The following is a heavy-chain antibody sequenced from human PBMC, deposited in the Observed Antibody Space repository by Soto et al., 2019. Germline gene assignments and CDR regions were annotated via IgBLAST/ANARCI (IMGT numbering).Heavy chain of an antibody. CDR2: ISGSGGST. CDR1: GFTFSSYA. D-gene: IGHD2-21*02. CDR3: AKDRIVVVTAKLSDY. Sequence: GGSLRLSCAASGFTFSSYAMSWVRQAPGKGLEWVSAISGSGGSTYYADSVKGRFTISRDNSKNTLYLQMNSLRAEDTAVYYCAKDRIVVVTAKLSDYWGQGTLVTVSS. J-gene: IGHJ4*02. V-gene: IGHV3-23*01.